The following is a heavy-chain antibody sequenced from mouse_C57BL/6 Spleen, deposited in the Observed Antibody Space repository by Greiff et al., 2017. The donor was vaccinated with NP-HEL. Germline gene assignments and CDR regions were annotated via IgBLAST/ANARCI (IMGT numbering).Heavy chain of an antibody. D-gene: IGHD2-5*01. J-gene: IGHJ2*01. V-gene: IGHV1-74*01. CDR3: AAHSTLYYFDY. CDR1: GYTFTSYW. Sequence: VKLQQPGAELVKPGASVKVSCKASGYTFTSYWMHWVKQRPGQGLEWIGRIHPSDSDTNYNQKFKGKATLTVDKSSSTAYMQLSSLTSEDSAVYYCAAHSTLYYFDYWGQGTTLTVSS. CDR2: IHPSDSDT.